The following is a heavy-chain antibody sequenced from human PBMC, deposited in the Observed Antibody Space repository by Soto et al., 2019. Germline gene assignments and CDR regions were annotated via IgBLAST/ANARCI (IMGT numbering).Heavy chain of an antibody. CDR2: IIPIFGTA. D-gene: IGHD3-10*01. J-gene: IGHJ6*02. Sequence: RASVKVSCKASGGTFSSYAISWVRQAPGQGLEWMGGIIPIFGTANYAQKFQGRVTITADESTSTAYMELSSLRSEDTAVYYCAMGKFPVRGRGYYYYGMDVWGQGTTVTVSS. V-gene: IGHV1-69*13. CDR1: GGTFSSYA. CDR3: AMGKFPVRGRGYYYYGMDV.